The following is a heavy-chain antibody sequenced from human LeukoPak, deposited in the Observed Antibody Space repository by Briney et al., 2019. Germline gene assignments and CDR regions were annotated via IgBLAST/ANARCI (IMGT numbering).Heavy chain of an antibody. D-gene: IGHD6-13*01. V-gene: IGHV4-59*06. Sequence: PSETLSLTCTVSGGSISSYYWSWIRQHPGKGLEWIGYIYYSGSTYYNPSLKSRVTISVDTSKNQFSLKLSSVTAADTAVYYCARDFRIAAAGFYYYGMDVWGQGTTVTVSS. CDR3: ARDFRIAAAGFYYYGMDV. CDR2: IYYSGST. CDR1: GGSISSYY. J-gene: IGHJ6*02.